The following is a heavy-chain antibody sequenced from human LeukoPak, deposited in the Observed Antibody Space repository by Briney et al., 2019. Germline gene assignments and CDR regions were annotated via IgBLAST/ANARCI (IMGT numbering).Heavy chain of an antibody. V-gene: IGHV3-23*01. CDR2: ISGSGGST. CDR3: ANGGLWLPTRTD. D-gene: IGHD5-18*01. J-gene: IGHJ4*02. Sequence: GSLRLSCAASGFTFSAYEMNWVRQAPGKGLEWVSSISGSGGSTYYADSVKGRFTISRDNSKNTLYLQMNSLRVEDTAVYYCANGGLWLPTRTDWGQGTLVTVSS. CDR1: GFTFSAYE.